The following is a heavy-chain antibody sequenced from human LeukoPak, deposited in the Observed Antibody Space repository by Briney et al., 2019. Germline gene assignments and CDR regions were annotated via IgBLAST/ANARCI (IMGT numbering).Heavy chain of an antibody. CDR3: TTETSSGYYRGNFDY. V-gene: IGHV3-15*01. D-gene: IGHD3-22*01. J-gene: IGHJ4*02. CDR2: IKSKTDGGTT. CDR1: GFTFSSAW. Sequence: KAGGSLRLSCAASGFTFSSAWMSWVRQAPGKGLEWVGRIKSKTDGGTTDYAAPVKGRVTISRDDSKITLSLQMNSLKTEDTAVYYCTTETSSGYYRGNFDYWGQGTLVTVSS.